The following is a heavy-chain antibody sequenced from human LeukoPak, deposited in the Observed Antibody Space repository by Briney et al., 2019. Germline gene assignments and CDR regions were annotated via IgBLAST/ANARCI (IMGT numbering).Heavy chain of an antibody. CDR1: GFDLSTYE. CDR3: ARGDPHADL. D-gene: IGHD5-24*01. Sequence: PGGSLRLSCVASGFDLSTYEMNWVRQAPGKGLEWIADITISGHTKNYADSVKGRFSISRDNARTSLYLQMHSLRVEDTGVYYCARGDPHADLWGQGTLVTVSS. J-gene: IGHJ5*02. V-gene: IGHV3-48*03. CDR2: ITISGHTK.